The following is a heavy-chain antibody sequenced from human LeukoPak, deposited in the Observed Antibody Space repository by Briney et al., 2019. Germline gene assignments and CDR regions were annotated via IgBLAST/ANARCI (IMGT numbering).Heavy chain of an antibody. CDR2: IYPGDSTT. V-gene: IGHV5-51*01. CDR3: ARLYTTLTRSTWGRFEA. J-gene: IGHJ5*02. D-gene: IGHD3-16*01. Sequence: PGESLKISCKGSGYSFPSYWIGWVRQMPGKGLEWLGIIYPGDSTTRYSPSFQGQVTISADKSINTAYLQWSSLKASDTATYYCARLYTTLTRSTWGRFEAWGQGTLVTVYS. CDR1: GYSFPSYW.